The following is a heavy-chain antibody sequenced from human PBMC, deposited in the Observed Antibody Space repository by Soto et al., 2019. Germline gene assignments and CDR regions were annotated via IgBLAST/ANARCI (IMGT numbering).Heavy chain of an antibody. CDR3: ARSYHYDSSGFYY. V-gene: IGHV1-46*01. CDR2: IDPTDGST. D-gene: IGHD3-22*01. CDR1: GYTFTSNY. J-gene: IGHJ4*01. Sequence: ASVKVSCKASGYTFTSNYMHWVRQAPGQGLEWMGIIDPTDGSTTYAQKFQGRVTMTGDTSTSTVYMELGSLRFNDTAVYYCARSYHYDSSGFYYWGHGTLVTVSS.